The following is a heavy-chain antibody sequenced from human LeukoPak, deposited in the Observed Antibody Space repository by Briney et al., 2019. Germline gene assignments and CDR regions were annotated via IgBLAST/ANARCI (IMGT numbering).Heavy chain of an antibody. CDR3: ASSEMVRGDIDRTTC. V-gene: IGHV1-69*06. CDR1: GGTFSSYA. D-gene: IGHD3-10*01. Sequence: GASVKLSCKASGGTFSSYAISWVRQAPGPGLESMGGIIPTFGTANYAQKFQGRVKITADKSTSTAYMELSSLRSEDTAVYDCASSEMVRGDIDRTTCWGQGTLVTVSS. J-gene: IGHJ4*02. CDR2: IIPTFGTA.